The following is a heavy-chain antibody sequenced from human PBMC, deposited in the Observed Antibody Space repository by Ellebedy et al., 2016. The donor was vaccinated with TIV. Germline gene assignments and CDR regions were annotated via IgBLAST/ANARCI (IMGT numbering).Heavy chain of an antibody. Sequence: GESLKISXAASGFTFSSYSMNWVRQAPGKGLEWVSSISSSSSYIYYADSVKGRFTISRDNAKNSLYLQMNSLRAEDTAVYYCARGQRYCSSTSCYTPDYWGQGTLVTVSS. CDR2: ISSSSSYI. D-gene: IGHD2-2*02. CDR1: GFTFSSYS. CDR3: ARGQRYCSSTSCYTPDY. V-gene: IGHV3-21*01. J-gene: IGHJ4*02.